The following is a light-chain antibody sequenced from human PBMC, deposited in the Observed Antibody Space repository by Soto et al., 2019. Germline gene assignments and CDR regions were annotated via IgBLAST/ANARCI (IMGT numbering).Light chain of an antibody. V-gene: IGKV3-20*01. CDR2: GAS. J-gene: IGKJ1*01. CDR1: QSVSSSY. Sequence: EIVLTQSPGTLSLSPGERATLSCRASQSVSSSYLAWSQQKPGQATRILIYGASSRATGIPDRFSGSGSGTEFTLTISRLEPEDVAVYFCHQYGSSPWTFGQWTKTEV. CDR3: HQYGSSPWT.